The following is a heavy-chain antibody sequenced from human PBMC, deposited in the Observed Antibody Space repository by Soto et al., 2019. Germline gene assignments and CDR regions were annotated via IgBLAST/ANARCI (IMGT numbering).Heavy chain of an antibody. CDR3: ARVCRNGSYWYFDL. D-gene: IGHD3-10*01. Sequence: QVQLVQSGAEVKRPGASVKVSCKAFGYTFTSYGIIWVRQAPGQGLEWMGWISADDGNTNFAQKFQGRVTMTTDRSTSTAYMEVWTLRSDDTAAYYCARVCRNGSYWYFDLWGRGTLVTVSS. CDR1: GYTFTSYG. J-gene: IGHJ2*01. CDR2: ISADDGNT. V-gene: IGHV1-18*01.